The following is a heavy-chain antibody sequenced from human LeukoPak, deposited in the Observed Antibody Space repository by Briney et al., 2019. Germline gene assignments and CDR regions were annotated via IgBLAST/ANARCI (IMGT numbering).Heavy chain of an antibody. V-gene: IGHV3-9*01. CDR1: GFTFDDYA. Sequence: GGSLRLSCAASGFTFDDYAMHWVRQAPGQGLEWVSSISWNSGSKDYADSVKGRFTISRDNAKNPLYLQMNSLRPEDTAFHYCAKFSYYYDSSGYFDKWGQGTLVTVSS. J-gene: IGHJ4*02. D-gene: IGHD3-22*01. CDR2: ISWNSGSK. CDR3: AKFSYYYDSSGYFDK.